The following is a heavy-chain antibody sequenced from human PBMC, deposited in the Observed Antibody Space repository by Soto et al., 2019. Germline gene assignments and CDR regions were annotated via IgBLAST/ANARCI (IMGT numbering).Heavy chain of an antibody. J-gene: IGHJ4*01. CDR2: INPNTGYT. CDR3: VRGRVMITFGVVIVIDY. D-gene: IGHD3-16*02. CDR1: GYTFTSYD. V-gene: IGHV1-8*01. Sequence: ASVKVSCMASGYTFTSYDINWVRQATGQGLEWMGWINPNTGYTDYAQKFQDRVTMTGNTSITTAYMELSSLRSEDTAVYYCVRGRVMITFGVVIVIDYWGQGSPVTLSS.